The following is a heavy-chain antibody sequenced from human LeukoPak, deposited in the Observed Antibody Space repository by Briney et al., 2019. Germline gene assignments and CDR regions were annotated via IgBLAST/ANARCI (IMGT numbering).Heavy chain of an antibody. CDR3: ARDLSYGDHRFDY. D-gene: IGHD4-17*01. Sequence: SETLSLTCTVSGGTISSSSYYWGWIRQPPGKGLEWIGYIYYSGSTNYNPSLKSRVTITVDTSKNQFSLKLSSVTAADTAVYYCARDLSYGDHRFDYWGQGTLVTVSS. CDR1: GGTISSSSYY. CDR2: IYYSGST. V-gene: IGHV4-61*01. J-gene: IGHJ4*02.